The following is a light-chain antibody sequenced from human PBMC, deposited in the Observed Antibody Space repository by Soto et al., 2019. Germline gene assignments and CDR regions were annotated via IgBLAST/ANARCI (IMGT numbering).Light chain of an antibody. V-gene: IGKV3-15*01. CDR3: HQYDYWRRS. Sequence: EIVMTQSPPTLSVSPGERVTLSCRASQGVDSNLAWYNHKSGQAPRSVVFGASTRAAGVPPTFSGSGSWSHFTLTIVSMQTEDSGFDDCHQYDYWRRSFGQGTKV. CDR1: QGVDSN. J-gene: IGKJ1*01. CDR2: GAS.